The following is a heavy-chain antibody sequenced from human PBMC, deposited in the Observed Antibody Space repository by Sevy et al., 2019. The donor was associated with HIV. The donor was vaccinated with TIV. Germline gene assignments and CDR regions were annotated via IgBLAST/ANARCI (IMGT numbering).Heavy chain of an antibody. CDR3: ATTKDYYDSSGSPFYY. CDR2: FEPEDDET. CDR1: GYTLSQLS. D-gene: IGHD3-22*01. V-gene: IGHV1-24*01. Sequence: ASVKVSCKVSGYTLSQLSMHWVRQAPGKGLEWMGSFEPEDDETIYAQKFQGRVTMTEDRSTDTAYMELSSLRTEDTAVYYCATTKDYYDSSGSPFYYWGQGTLVTVSS. J-gene: IGHJ4*02.